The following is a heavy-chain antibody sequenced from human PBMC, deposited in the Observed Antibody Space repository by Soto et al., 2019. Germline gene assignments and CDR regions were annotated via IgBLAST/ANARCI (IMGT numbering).Heavy chain of an antibody. CDR3: ARESGYYYYYYGMDV. CDR2: ISSSSSTI. D-gene: IGHD3-22*01. Sequence: PGGSLRLSCAASGFTFSSYSMNWVRQAPGKGLEWVSYISSSSSTIYYADSVKGRFTISRGNAKNSLYLQMNSLRDEDTAVYYCARESGYYYYYYGMDVWGQGTTVTVSS. CDR1: GFTFSSYS. V-gene: IGHV3-48*02. J-gene: IGHJ6*02.